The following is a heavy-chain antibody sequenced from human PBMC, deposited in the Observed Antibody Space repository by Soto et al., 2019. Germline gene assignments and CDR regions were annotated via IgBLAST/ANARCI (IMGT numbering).Heavy chain of an antibody. CDR1: GGSISSYD. J-gene: IGHJ4*02. Sequence: SETLCLTCSVSGGSISSYDWSWIRQPPGKGLEWIGYIYYNGTTNYNPSLKSRVTMSVGTSKNQFSLKLSSVTAADTAVYYCARYYYDTSGYYYDYWGQGSLVTVSS. CDR3: ARYYYDTSGYYYDY. V-gene: IGHV4-59*13. D-gene: IGHD3-22*01. CDR2: IYYNGTT.